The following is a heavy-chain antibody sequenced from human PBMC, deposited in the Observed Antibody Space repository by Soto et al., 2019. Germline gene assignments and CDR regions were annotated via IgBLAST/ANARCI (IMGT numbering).Heavy chain of an antibody. CDR2: IIPIFGTA. Sequence: QVQLVQSGAEVKKPGSSVKVSCKASGGTFSSYAISWVRQAPGQGLEWMGGIIPIFGTANYAQKFQGRVTITADESTSAAYMELSSLRSEDTVVYYCAREGTMVRGVRLYYYYGMDFWGQGTTVTVSS. CDR3: AREGTMVRGVRLYYYYGMDF. D-gene: IGHD3-10*01. J-gene: IGHJ6*02. V-gene: IGHV1-69*01. CDR1: GGTFSSYA.